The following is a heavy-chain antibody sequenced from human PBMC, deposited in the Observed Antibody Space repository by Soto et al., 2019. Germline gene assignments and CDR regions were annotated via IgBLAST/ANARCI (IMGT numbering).Heavy chain of an antibody. CDR2: INHSGST. CDR1: GGSFRGYY. V-gene: IGHV4-34*01. CDR3: ASTKDYDILTGYSDDYYGMDV. D-gene: IGHD3-9*01. Sequence: PSESLSLNRACYGGSFRGYYWSWIRPPPGKGREWVGEINHSGSTNYNPSLKSRVTISVDTSKNQFSLKLSSVTAADTAVYYCASTKDYDILTGYSDDYYGMDVWGQGTTVTVSS. J-gene: IGHJ6*02.